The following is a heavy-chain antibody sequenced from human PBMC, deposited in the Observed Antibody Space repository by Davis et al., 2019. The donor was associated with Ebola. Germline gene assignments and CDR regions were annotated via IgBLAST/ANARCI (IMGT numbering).Heavy chain of an antibody. D-gene: IGHD3-16*01. J-gene: IGHJ4*02. CDR1: GFIFSTYV. CDR2: LYSGGNT. Sequence: GGSLRLSCSASGFIFSTYVTSWVRQAPGAGLEWVSVLYSGGNTYYRDSVKGRFTISRDMSSNTLHLQINSLRIEDTAVYYCTRDFDWDGGYWGQGTVVTVSP. CDR3: TRDFDWDGGY. V-gene: IGHV3-66*01.